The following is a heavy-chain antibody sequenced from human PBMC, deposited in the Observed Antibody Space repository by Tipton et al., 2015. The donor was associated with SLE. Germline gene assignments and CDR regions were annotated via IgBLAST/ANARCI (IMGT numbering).Heavy chain of an antibody. CDR3: AKDRLNSGGDFDY. J-gene: IGHJ4*02. Sequence: SLRLSCTASGFTFSSYAMSWVRQAPGKGLEWVSVIYSGGNSTYYADSVKGRFTVSRDNSKSTLYLQMNSLRAEDTAVYYCAKDRLNSGGDFDYWGQGTLVTVSS. CDR2: IYSGGNST. CDR1: GFTFSSYA. V-gene: IGHV3-23*03. D-gene: IGHD4-23*01.